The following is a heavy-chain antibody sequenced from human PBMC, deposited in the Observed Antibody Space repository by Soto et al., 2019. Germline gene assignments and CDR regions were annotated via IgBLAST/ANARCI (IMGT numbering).Heavy chain of an antibody. Sequence: QVQLVESGGAVVQPGKSLRLSCAASGFTFSSYGMYWVRQAPGTGLEWVAAISYDGSNNYHADSVKGRFTISRDNSKNTLYRQLNSLRTEDTAVYYCAKDIVKYTYGACDYWGQGVLVTVSS. CDR1: GFTFSSYG. J-gene: IGHJ4*02. CDR2: ISYDGSNN. D-gene: IGHD5-18*01. CDR3: AKDIVKYTYGACDY. V-gene: IGHV3-30*18.